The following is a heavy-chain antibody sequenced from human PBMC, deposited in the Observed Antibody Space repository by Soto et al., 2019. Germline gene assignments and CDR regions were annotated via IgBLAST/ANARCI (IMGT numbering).Heavy chain of an antibody. D-gene: IGHD6-13*01. CDR2: IYYSGST. J-gene: IGHJ4*02. Sequence: SETLSLTCTVSGGSISSYYWSWIRQPPGKGLEWIGYIYYSGSTNYNPSLKSRVTISVDTSKNQFSLKLSSVTAADTAVYYCARAEFSSWYRYWGQGTLVTVSS. V-gene: IGHV4-59*08. CDR1: GGSISSYY. CDR3: ARAEFSSWYRY.